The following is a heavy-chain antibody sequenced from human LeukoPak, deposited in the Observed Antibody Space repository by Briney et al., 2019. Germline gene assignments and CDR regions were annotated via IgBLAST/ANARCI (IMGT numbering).Heavy chain of an antibody. Sequence: GASVKVSCKASDYTFTSYGISWVRQAPGQGLEWMGWISAYNGNTNYAQTFQGRVTMTTDTSTTTAYMELRSLRSDDTAVCYCARRMSTDAFDIWGQGTMVTVSS. V-gene: IGHV1-18*01. CDR2: ISAYNGNT. CDR1: DYTFTSYG. J-gene: IGHJ3*02. D-gene: IGHD5/OR15-5a*01. CDR3: ARRMSTDAFDI.